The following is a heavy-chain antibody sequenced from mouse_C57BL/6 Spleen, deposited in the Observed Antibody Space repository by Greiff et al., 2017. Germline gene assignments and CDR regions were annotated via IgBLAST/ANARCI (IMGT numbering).Heavy chain of an antibody. J-gene: IGHJ1*03. CDR1: GYAFSSYW. V-gene: IGHV1-80*01. Sequence: QVHVKQSGAELVKPGASVKISCKASGYAFSSYWMNWVKQRPGKGLEWIGQIYPGDGDTNYNGKFKGKATLTADKSSSTAYMQLSSLTSEDSAVYFCAREGGTYWYFDVWGTGTTVTVSS. CDR2: IYPGDGDT. CDR3: AREGGTYWYFDV. D-gene: IGHD3-3*01.